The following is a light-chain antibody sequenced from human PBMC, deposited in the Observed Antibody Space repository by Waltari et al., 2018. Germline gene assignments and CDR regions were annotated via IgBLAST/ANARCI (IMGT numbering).Light chain of an antibody. V-gene: IGLV2-14*01. CDR2: EVS. CDR1: SGDVGTSNY. Sequence: QSALTQPASVSGSPGQSITISCSGTSGDVGTSNYDSWYQQLPGKVPKLIISEVSNRPSGVSNRFAGSKSGNTASLSISGLQAEDEGDYYCTSFTTRYTWLFGGGTKVTVL. CDR3: TSFTTRYTWL. J-gene: IGLJ3*02.